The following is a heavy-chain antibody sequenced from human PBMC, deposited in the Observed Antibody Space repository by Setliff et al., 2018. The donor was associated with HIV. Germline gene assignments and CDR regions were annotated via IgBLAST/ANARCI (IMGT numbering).Heavy chain of an antibody. J-gene: IGHJ4*02. D-gene: IGHD1-26*01. Sequence: ETLSLTCTVSGGSISSSSYYWGWIRQPPGKGLEWVSSISGSGGGTYYEDSVKGRFTISRDNSKNTLYLQMNSLRAEDTAVYYCAKASVVNVVATTIWFWGQGTLVTVSS. CDR3: AKASVVNVVATTIWF. CDR1: GGSISSSSYY. CDR2: ISGSGGGT. V-gene: IGHV3-23*01.